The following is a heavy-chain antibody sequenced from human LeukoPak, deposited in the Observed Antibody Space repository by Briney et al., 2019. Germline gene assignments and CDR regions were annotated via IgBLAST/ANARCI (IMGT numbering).Heavy chain of an antibody. Sequence: GGSLRLSCAASGFTFSNYWMSWVRQAPGKGLEWVANIKQDGSEKYYVDSVKGRFTISRDNAKNSLYLQMNSLRAEDTAVYYCARDRVAAAGDWGQGTLVTVSS. J-gene: IGHJ4*02. CDR1: GFTFSNYW. CDR3: ARDRVAAAGD. D-gene: IGHD6-13*01. V-gene: IGHV3-7*01. CDR2: IKQDGSEK.